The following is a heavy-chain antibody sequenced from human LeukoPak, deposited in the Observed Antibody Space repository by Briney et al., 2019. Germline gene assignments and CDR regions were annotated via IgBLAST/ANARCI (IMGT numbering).Heavy chain of an antibody. Sequence: GASVKVSCKASGGTFSSYAISWVRQAPGQGLEWMGGIIPIFGTANYAQKFQGRVTITTDESTSTAYMELSSLRSEDTAAYYCARGGRIVVVPAAILDWFDPWGQGTLVTVSS. J-gene: IGHJ5*02. D-gene: IGHD2-2*02. CDR1: GGTFSSYA. CDR3: ARGGRIVVVPAAILDWFDP. CDR2: IIPIFGTA. V-gene: IGHV1-69*05.